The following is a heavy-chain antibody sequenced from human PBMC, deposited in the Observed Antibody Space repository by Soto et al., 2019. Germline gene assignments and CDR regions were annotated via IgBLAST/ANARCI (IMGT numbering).Heavy chain of an antibody. Sequence: SETLSLTCTVSGGSISSYYWSWIRQPPGKGLEWIGYIYYSGSTNYNPSLKSRVTISVDTSKNQFSLKLSSVTAAETAVYYCARGRVAAASRDWFDPWGQGTLVTGSS. CDR2: IYYSGST. D-gene: IGHD6-13*01. CDR3: ARGRVAAASRDWFDP. V-gene: IGHV4-59*01. CDR1: GGSISSYY. J-gene: IGHJ5*02.